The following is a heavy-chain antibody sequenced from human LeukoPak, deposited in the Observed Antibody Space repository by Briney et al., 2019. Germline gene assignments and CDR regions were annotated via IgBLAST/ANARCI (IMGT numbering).Heavy chain of an antibody. Sequence: ASVKVSCKASRYTFTGYYMHWVRQAPGQGLEWMGRINPNSGGTNYAQKFQGRVTMTRDTSISTAYMELSRLRSDDTAVYYCAREWSYGDYYDYWGQGTLVTVSS. D-gene: IGHD4-17*01. CDR1: RYTFTGYY. V-gene: IGHV1-2*06. CDR2: INPNSGGT. J-gene: IGHJ4*02. CDR3: AREWSYGDYYDY.